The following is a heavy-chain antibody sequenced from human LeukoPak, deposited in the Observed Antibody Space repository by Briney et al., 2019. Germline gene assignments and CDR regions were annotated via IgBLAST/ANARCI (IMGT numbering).Heavy chain of an antibody. CDR2: IHYGGRT. D-gene: IGHD1-1*01. V-gene: IGHV4-31*03. J-gene: IGHJ5*02. Sequence: SETLSLTCTVSGDFINNVGYHWTWIRQHPEKGLEWIGSIHYGGRTKNNPSLQSRFTISMDTSKNQFSLRLSSVTAADTAVYNCARGYNWFPSWFDPWGQGTLVTVTS. CDR1: GDFINNVGYH. CDR3: ARGYNWFPSWFDP.